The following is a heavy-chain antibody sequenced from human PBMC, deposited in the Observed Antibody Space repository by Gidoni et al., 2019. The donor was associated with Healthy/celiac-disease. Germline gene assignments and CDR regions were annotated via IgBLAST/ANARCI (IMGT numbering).Heavy chain of an antibody. J-gene: IGHJ4*02. D-gene: IGHD3-22*01. CDR3: ARDYYDSSGYPY. Sequence: QVQLVQSGAEVKKPGSSVRVYCKASGGTFSSYAISWVRQAPGQGLEWMGGIIPIFGTANYAQKFQGRVTITADESTSTAYMELSSLRSEDTAAYYCARDYYDSSGYPYWGQGTLVTVSS. V-gene: IGHV1-69*01. CDR1: GGTFSSYA. CDR2: IIPIFGTA.